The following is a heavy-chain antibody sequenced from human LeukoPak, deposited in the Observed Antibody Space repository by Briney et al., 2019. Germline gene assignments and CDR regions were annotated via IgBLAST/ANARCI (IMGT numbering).Heavy chain of an antibody. CDR3: ARGPVYYFDY. Sequence: GGSLRLSCAASGFTFDDYAMHWVRRAPGKGLEWVSGISWNSGSIGYADSVKGRFTISRDNAKNSLYLQMNSLRAEDTALYYCARGPVYYFDYWGQGTLVTVSS. CDR1: GFTFDDYA. J-gene: IGHJ4*02. D-gene: IGHD1-14*01. V-gene: IGHV3-9*01. CDR2: ISWNSGSI.